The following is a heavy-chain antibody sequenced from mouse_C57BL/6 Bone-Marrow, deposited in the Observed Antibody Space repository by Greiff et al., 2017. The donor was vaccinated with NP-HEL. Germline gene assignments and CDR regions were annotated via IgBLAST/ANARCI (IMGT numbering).Heavy chain of an antibody. CDR1: GSTFTSYG. Sequence: VQLQQSGAELARAGASVKLSCQASGSTFTSYGISWVKQRTGQGPEGIGESYSRSGNNYYNEKCQGKATLTADKSSSTAYMELRSLTSEDSAVYFCARLGVYYGNYGGYYAMDYWGQGTSVTVSS. J-gene: IGHJ4*01. V-gene: IGHV1-81*01. D-gene: IGHD2-1*01. CDR3: ARLGVYYGNYGGYYAMDY. CDR2: SYSRSGNN.